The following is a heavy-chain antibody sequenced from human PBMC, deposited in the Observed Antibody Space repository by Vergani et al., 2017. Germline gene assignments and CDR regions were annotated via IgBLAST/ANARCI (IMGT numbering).Heavy chain of an antibody. CDR1: RYSFTTYW. J-gene: IGHJ4*02. D-gene: IGHD5-24*01. V-gene: IGHV5-51*01. CDR2: SYPADSYT. CDR3: ATRGRDGYNKLFDY. Sequence: EVQLVQSGAEVTKPGASLQLSCNRSRYSFTTYWIGCVRRMPRDRRRWMRFSYPADSYTRYSPSFQGQVTISADKSISTAYLQWSSLKASDTTMYYCATRGRDGYNKLFDYWGQGTLVTVSS.